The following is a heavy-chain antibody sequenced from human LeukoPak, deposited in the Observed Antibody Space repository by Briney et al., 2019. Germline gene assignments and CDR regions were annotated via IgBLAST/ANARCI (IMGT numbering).Heavy chain of an antibody. J-gene: IGHJ4*02. V-gene: IGHV3-7*01. D-gene: IGHD3-3*01. Sequence: GGSLRLSCGASGFTFSSYWMSWVRQAPGKGLEWVANIKQDGSEKYYVDSVKGRFTISRDNAKNSLYLQMNSLRAEDTAVYYCARDARFLNYWGQGTLVTVSS. CDR1: GFTFSSYW. CDR2: IKQDGSEK. CDR3: ARDARFLNY.